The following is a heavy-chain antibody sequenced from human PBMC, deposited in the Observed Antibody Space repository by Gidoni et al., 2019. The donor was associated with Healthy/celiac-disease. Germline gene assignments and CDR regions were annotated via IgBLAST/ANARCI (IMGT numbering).Heavy chain of an antibody. D-gene: IGHD3-3*01. J-gene: IGHJ6*02. CDR1: GYTLTELS. CDR3: ATGIRVWSGIYYYYGMDV. Sequence: QVQLVQSGAEVKKPGASVKVSCKVSGYTLTELSMHWVRQAPGKGLEWMGGFDPEDGETIYAQKFQGRVTMTEDTSTDTAYMELSSLRSEDTAVYYCATGIRVWSGIYYYYGMDVWGQGTTVTVSS. CDR2: FDPEDGET. V-gene: IGHV1-24*01.